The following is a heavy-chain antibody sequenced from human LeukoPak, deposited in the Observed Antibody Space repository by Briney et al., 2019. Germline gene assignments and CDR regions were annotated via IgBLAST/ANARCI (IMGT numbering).Heavy chain of an antibody. CDR2: IRYDGSNK. CDR3: AKGTAYYDFWSGYTFDY. J-gene: IGHJ4*02. Sequence: GGSLRLSCAASGFTFSSYGMHWVRQAPGKGLEWVAFIRYDGSNKYCADSVKGRFTISRDNSKNTLYLQMNSLRAEDTAVYYCAKGTAYYDFWSGYTFDYWGQGTLVTVSS. D-gene: IGHD3-3*01. V-gene: IGHV3-30*02. CDR1: GFTFSSYG.